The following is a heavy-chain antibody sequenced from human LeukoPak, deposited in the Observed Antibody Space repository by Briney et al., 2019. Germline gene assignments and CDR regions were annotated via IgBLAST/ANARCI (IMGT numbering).Heavy chain of an antibody. J-gene: IGHJ4*02. CDR1: GYTFTSYD. CDR2: MNPNSGNT. CDR3: ARGEPYYYDSSGYNFDY. D-gene: IGHD3-22*01. Sequence: ASVKVSCKASGYTFTSYDINWVRQATEQGLEWMGWMNPNSGNTGYAQKFQGRVTMTRNTSISTAYMELSSLRSEDTAVYYCARGEPYYYDSSGYNFDYWGQGTLVTVSS. V-gene: IGHV1-8*01.